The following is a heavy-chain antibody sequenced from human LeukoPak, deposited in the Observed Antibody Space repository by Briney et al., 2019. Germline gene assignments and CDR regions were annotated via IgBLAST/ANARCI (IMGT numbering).Heavy chain of an antibody. J-gene: IGHJ4*02. V-gene: IGHV4-30-4*08. Sequence: SETLSLTCTVSGGSISSGDYYWRWLRQPPGKGLEWIGYIYYSGSTYYNPSLKSRVTISVDTSKNQFSLKLSSVTAADTAVYYCARDYDYGDYFDYWGQGTLVTVSS. CDR1: GGSISSGDYY. D-gene: IGHD4-17*01. CDR2: IYYSGST. CDR3: ARDYDYGDYFDY.